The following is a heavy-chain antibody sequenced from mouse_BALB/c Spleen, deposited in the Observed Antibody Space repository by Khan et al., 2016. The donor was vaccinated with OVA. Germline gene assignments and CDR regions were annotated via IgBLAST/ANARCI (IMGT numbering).Heavy chain of an antibody. J-gene: IGHJ2*01. CDR3: ARHDPFDF. V-gene: IGHV5-9-2*01. Sequence: EVELVESGGGLVKPGGSLKLSCAASGFTFSSYVMSWVRQTPEKRLEWVATISGGGSYPYYPDSVKGRFTFSRDNAKNNLYLQMGSLRSEDTSLYYCARHDPFDFWGQGTTLTVSS. CDR1: GFTFSSYV. CDR2: ISGGGSYP.